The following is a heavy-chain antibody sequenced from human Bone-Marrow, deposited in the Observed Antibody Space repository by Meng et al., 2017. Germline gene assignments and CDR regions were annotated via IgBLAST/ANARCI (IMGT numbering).Heavy chain of an antibody. CDR1: GFTFDDYA. CDR3: AKDIFKAYCGGDCLGNAFDI. J-gene: IGHJ3*02. D-gene: IGHD2-21*02. V-gene: IGHV3-9*01. Sequence: SLMISCAASGFTFDDYAMHWVRQAPGKGLEGVSGISWNSGSIGYADSVKGRFTISRDNAKNSLYLQMNSLRAEDTALYYFAKDIFKAYCGGDCLGNAFDIWGQGTMVTVSS. CDR2: ISWNSGSI.